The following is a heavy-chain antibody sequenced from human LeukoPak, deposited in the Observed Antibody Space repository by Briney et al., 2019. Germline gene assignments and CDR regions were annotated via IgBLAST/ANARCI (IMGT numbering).Heavy chain of an antibody. J-gene: IGHJ4*02. CDR2: IDTTGNFI. Sequence: PGGSLRLSCAASGFAFRSYSMNWVRQAPGKGLEWVSSIDTTGNFIFYADSVKGRFIISRDNSKNTLYLQMNSLRAEDTAVYYCARRERYLLHIDYWGQGTLVTVSS. D-gene: IGHD2-15*01. V-gene: IGHV3-21*01. CDR1: GFAFRSYS. CDR3: ARRERYLLHIDY.